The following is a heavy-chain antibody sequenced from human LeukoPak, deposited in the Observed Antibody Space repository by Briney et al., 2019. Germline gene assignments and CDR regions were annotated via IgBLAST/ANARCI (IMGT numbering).Heavy chain of an antibody. CDR2: IYYSGST. CDR3: ATGDGYNSPLPPY. D-gene: IGHD5-24*01. V-gene: IGHV4-39*01. CDR1: GGSISSSSYY. Sequence: SETLSLTCTVSGGSISSSSYYWGWIRQPPGKGLEWIGSIYYSGSTYYNPSLKSRVTISVDTSKNQFSLKLSPVTAADTAVYYCATGDGYNSPLPPYWGQGTLVTVSS. J-gene: IGHJ4*02.